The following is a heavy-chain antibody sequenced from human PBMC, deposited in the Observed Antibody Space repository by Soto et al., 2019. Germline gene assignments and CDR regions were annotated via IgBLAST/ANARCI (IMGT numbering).Heavy chain of an antibody. CDR1: GGFFSGYY. J-gene: IGHJ6*02. CDR3: ARFSGSYYYAMDV. D-gene: IGHD6-19*01. Sequence: SETLSVTCAVYGGFFSGYYWSWIRQPPGKGLEWIGEINHSGVTNYKPSLKRRVTISVDTSKNQFSLQLKSVTAADTALYYCARFSGSYYYAMDVWGQGSTVT. CDR2: INHSGVT. V-gene: IGHV4-34*01.